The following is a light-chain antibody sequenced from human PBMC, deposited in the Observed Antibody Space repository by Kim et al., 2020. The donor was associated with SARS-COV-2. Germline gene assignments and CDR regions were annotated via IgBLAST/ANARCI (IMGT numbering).Light chain of an antibody. CDR3: CSYAGRSSYV. CDR2: EVS. J-gene: IGLJ1*01. CDR1: RSDVGSYNL. V-gene: IGLV2-23*02. Sequence: QAVPIPCVGTRSDVGSYNLVSWYPQHPGKAPKPLIYEVSTRPSGVSTRFSGSKSGNTASLTISGLQAEDEADYYCCSYAGRSSYVFGTGTKVTGL.